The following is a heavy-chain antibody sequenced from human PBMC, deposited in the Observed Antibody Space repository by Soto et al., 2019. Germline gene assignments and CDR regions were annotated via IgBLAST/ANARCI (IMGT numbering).Heavy chain of an antibody. CDR2: IYYSGST. CDR1: GGSISSGDYY. CDR3: AKLVVEAATSPRFDP. Sequence: NPSETLSLTCTVSGGSISSGDYYWSWIRQPPGKGLEWIGYIYYSGSTYYNPSLKSRVTISVDTSKNQFSLKLSSVTAADTAVYYCAKLVVEAATSPRFDPWGQGTLVTVSS. D-gene: IGHD2-15*01. V-gene: IGHV4-30-4*01. J-gene: IGHJ5*02.